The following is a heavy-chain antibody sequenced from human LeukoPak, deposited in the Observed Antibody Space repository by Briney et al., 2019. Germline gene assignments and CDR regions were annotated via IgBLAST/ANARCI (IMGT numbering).Heavy chain of an antibody. J-gene: IGHJ4*02. CDR3: ARIHCSSTSCYYFDY. V-gene: IGHV1-2*02. D-gene: IGHD2-2*01. Sequence: ASVKVSCKASGYTFTGYYMHWVRQAPGPGLEWVGWVNPDRGGTNYAQKFQGRVTMTRDTSINTAYMDLSRLTSDDTAVYYCARIHCSSTSCYYFDYWGQGTLDTVSS. CDR1: GYTFTGYY. CDR2: VNPDRGGT.